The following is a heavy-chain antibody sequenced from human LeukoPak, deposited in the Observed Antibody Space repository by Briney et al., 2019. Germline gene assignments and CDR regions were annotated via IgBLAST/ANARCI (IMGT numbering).Heavy chain of an antibody. D-gene: IGHD3-22*01. J-gene: IGHJ5*02. CDR1: GFSFSSYD. CDR2: IGTAGDT. CDR3: ASATRGGYYDH. Sequence: PGGSLRLSCAASGFSFSSYDFHWVRQRKGESPEWVSAIGTAGDTYYPGSVKGRFTISRENAKNSLHLQMNILEVGDTAVYYCASATRGGYYDHWGQGTLVSVSS. V-gene: IGHV3-13*01.